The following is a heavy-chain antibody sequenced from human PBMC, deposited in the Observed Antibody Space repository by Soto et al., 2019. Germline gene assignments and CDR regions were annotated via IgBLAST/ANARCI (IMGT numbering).Heavy chain of an antibody. Sequence: GGSLRLSCAASGFTFSSYWMSWVRQAPGKGLEWVANIKQDGSEKYYVDSVKGRFTISRDNAKNSLYLQMNSLRAEDTAVYYCATDTGVVVSNYGMDVWGQGTTVTVSS. D-gene: IGHD2-15*01. V-gene: IGHV3-7*03. CDR2: IKQDGSEK. J-gene: IGHJ6*02. CDR1: GFTFSSYW. CDR3: ATDTGVVVSNYGMDV.